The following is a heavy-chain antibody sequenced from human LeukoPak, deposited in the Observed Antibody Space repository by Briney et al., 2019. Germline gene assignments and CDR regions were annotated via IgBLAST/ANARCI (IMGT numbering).Heavy chain of an antibody. D-gene: IGHD3-10*01. CDR3: ARGNWVDYYNMDV. CDR2: IYYSGST. V-gene: IGHV4-59*01. Sequence: SESLSLTCTVSGGSMSSYYWSWIRQPPGKGLEWIAYIYYSGSTNNNPSLKSRVTVSVDTSKKLFSLRLTSVTAADTAVYYCARGNWVDYYNMDVWGRGTTVTVSS. CDR1: GGSMSSYY. J-gene: IGHJ6*03.